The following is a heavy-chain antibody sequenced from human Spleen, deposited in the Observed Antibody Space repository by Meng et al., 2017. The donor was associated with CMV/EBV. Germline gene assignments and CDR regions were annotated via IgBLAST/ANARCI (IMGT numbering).Heavy chain of an antibody. V-gene: IGHV4-59*01. J-gene: IGHJ4*02. D-gene: IGHD6-19*01. CDR1: GGSISNYY. Sequence: SETLSLTCSISGGSISNYYWTWIRQAPGKGLEWIGYVYYNGRTDYNPSLKSRVTISVDTSKNQFSLELTSVTAADTAVYYCARGLGWYPYFDYWGQGTMVTVSS. CDR3: ARGLGWYPYFDY. CDR2: VYYNGRT.